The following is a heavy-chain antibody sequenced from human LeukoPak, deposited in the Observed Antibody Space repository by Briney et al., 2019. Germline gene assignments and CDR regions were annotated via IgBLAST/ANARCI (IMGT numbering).Heavy chain of an antibody. V-gene: IGHV3-72*01. Sequence: GGSLRLSCAASGFTFSDHYMDWVRQAPGKGLEWVGRTRNKANSYTTEYAASVKGRFTISRDDSKNSLYLQMNSLKTEDTAVYYCARGDGYNIDYWGQGTLVTVSS. CDR3: ARGDGYNIDY. D-gene: IGHD5-24*01. CDR2: TRNKANSYTT. CDR1: GFTFSDHY. J-gene: IGHJ4*02.